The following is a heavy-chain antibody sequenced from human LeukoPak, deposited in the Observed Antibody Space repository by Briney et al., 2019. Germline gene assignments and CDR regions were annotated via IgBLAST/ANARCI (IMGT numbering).Heavy chain of an antibody. D-gene: IGHD3-10*01. V-gene: IGHV3-30-3*01. CDR3: ARESMVRGVRYGMDV. CDR1: GFTFSSYA. J-gene: IGHJ6*02. Sequence: GGSLRLSCAASGFTFSSYAMHWVRQAPGKGLEWVAVISYDGSNKYYADSVKGRFTISRDNSKNPLYLQMNSLRAEDTAVYCCARESMVRGVRYGMDVWGQGTTVTVSS. CDR2: ISYDGSNK.